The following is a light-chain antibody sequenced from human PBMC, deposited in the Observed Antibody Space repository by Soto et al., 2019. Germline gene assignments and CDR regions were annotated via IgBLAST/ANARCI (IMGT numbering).Light chain of an antibody. CDR1: QSVISN. Sequence: EIVMTQSPATLSMSPGEKVTLSCRASQSVISNLAWNQQKPGQAPRLLIYGASTRATGFPDRFSGSGSGTEFTLTISSLQSEDFAVYYCQQYNKWPWTFGQGTKVEIK. J-gene: IGKJ1*01. CDR2: GAS. V-gene: IGKV3-15*01. CDR3: QQYNKWPWT.